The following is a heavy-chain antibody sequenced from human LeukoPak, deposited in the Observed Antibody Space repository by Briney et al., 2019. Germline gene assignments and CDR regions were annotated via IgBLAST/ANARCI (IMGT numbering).Heavy chain of an antibody. V-gene: IGHV3-64*02. J-gene: IGHJ4*02. CDR3: ATRHEYSYPY. Sequence: SGGSLRLSCVASGFTFYNYAMHWVRQAPGKGLEYVSAIGGNGDTSYYADSVKGRFTISRDNSKNTVYLQLSSLRTEDMAVYYCATRHEYSYPYWGQGSLVTVSS. D-gene: IGHD5-18*01. CDR2: IGGNGDTS. CDR1: GFTFYNYA.